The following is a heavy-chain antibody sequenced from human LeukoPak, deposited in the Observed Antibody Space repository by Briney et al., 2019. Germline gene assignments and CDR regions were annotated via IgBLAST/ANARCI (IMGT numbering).Heavy chain of an antibody. CDR2: ISGSGGST. V-gene: IGHV3-23*01. CDR1: GFTFRSYA. D-gene: IGHD3-16*01. J-gene: IGHJ4*02. Sequence: PGGSLRLSCAASGFTFRSYAMSWVRQAPGKGLEWVSAISGSGGSTYYADSVKGRFTISRDNSKNTLYLQMNSLRAEDTAVYYCAKVWSIMITFGGVTWGQGTLVTVSS. CDR3: AKVWSIMITFGGVT.